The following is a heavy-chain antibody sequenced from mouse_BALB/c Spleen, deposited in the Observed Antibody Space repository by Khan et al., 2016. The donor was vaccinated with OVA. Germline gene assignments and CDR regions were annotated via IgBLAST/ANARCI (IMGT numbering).Heavy chain of an antibody. J-gene: IGHJ2*01. CDR1: GYTFTSYW. D-gene: IGHD2-1*01. CDR3: TRNGFGNYESWDY. V-gene: IGHV1-5*01. CDR2: IYPGNSDT. Sequence: EVQLQQSGTVLARPGASVKMSCKASGYTFTSYWMHWVKQRPGQGLEWIGAIYPGNSDTNYNQKFKGKAKLTAVTSTSTAYMEFNSLTNEDSAVXYCTRNGFGNYESWDYWGQGTTLTVSS.